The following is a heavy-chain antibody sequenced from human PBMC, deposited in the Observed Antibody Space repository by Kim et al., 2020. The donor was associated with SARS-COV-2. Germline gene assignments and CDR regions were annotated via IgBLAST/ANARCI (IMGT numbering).Heavy chain of an antibody. CDR1: GVSISSYY. Sequence: SETLSLTCSVSGVSISSYYWSWIRQPPGKGLEWIGYIYYSGSANYNPSLRSRVTISVNTTKNQFSLKLSSVTAADAAVYYCAGTVRGANFDYWGRGALVTASS. CDR2: IYYSGSA. V-gene: IGHV4-59*08. D-gene: IGHD3-10*01. CDR3: AGTVRGANFDY. J-gene: IGHJ4*02.